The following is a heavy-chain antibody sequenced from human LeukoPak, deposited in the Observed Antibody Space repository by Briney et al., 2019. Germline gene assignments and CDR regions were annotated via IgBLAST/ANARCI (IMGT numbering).Heavy chain of an antibody. V-gene: IGHV3-7*01. CDR1: GFTFSSYW. CDR2: IKQDGREK. D-gene: IGHD3-16*02. J-gene: IGHJ4*02. CDR3: AREMITFGGVIVLYDY. Sequence: PGGSLRLSCAASGFTFSSYWMSWVRQAPGKGLEWVANIKQDGREKYYVDSVKGRFTISRDSAKNSLYLQMNSLRAEDTAVYYCAREMITFGGVIVLYDYWGQGTLVTVSS.